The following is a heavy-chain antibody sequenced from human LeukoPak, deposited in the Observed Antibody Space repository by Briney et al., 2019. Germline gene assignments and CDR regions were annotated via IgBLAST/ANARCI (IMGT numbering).Heavy chain of an antibody. D-gene: IGHD3-10*01. V-gene: IGHV3-21*01. Sequence: NPGGSLRLSCAASGFTFSSYSMNWVRQAPGKGLEWVSSISSSSSYIYYADSVKGGFTISTANAKNSLYLQMNGLRAEATAVYYCVRDGGYYGPDSWGQGALVTVSS. J-gene: IGHJ5*02. CDR2: ISSSSSYI. CDR3: VRDGGYYGPDS. CDR1: GFTFSSYS.